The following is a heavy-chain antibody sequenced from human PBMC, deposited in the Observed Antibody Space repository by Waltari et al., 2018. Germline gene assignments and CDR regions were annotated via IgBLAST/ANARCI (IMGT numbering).Heavy chain of an antibody. CDR3: STDTTLLGFDF. Sequence: VKLQESGPGLVKASESLSLTCTVSGASISGFYWTWIRQPAGKGLEWIGRVYASGASNINPTLKDRVTLSVDTSRSQSSLTMTSVTAADTAVYFCSTDTTLLGFDFWGRGAQVTVSS. D-gene: IGHD3-16*01. CDR1: GASISGFY. CDR2: VYASGAS. J-gene: IGHJ4*02. V-gene: IGHV4-4*07.